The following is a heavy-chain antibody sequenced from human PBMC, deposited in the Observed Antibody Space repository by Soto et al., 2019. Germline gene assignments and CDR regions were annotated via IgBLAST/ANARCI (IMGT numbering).Heavy chain of an antibody. CDR3: AREIVVVVAAKRGAYNAFDI. V-gene: IGHV3-21*01. J-gene: IGHJ3*02. D-gene: IGHD2-15*01. CDR2: ISSSSSYI. Sequence: GGSLRLSCAASGFTFSSYSMNWVRQAPGKGLEWVSSISSSSSYIYYADSVKGRFTISRDNAKNSLYLQMNSLRAEDTAVYYCAREIVVVVAAKRGAYNAFDIWGQGTMVTVS. CDR1: GFTFSSYS.